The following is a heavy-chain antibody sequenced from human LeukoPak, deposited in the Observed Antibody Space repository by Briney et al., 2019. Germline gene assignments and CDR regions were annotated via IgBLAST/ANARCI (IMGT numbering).Heavy chain of an antibody. CDR1: GITVSTNY. Sequence: GGSLRLSCAASGITVSTNYMSWVRQAPGKGLEWVSTISGSGSRTYYADSVKGRFTISRDNSKNTLYLQMNSLRAEDTAVYYCAKTYYYDSSGYYYGPPIDYWGQGTLVTVSS. CDR3: AKTYYYDSSGYYYGPPIDY. D-gene: IGHD3-22*01. CDR2: ISGSGSRT. V-gene: IGHV3-23*01. J-gene: IGHJ4*02.